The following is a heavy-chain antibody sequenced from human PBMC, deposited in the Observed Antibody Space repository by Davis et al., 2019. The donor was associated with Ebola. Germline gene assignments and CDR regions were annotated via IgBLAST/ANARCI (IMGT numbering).Heavy chain of an antibody. Sequence: ASVKVSCKASGYTFSSYSFIWVRQAPGQSPVWTASNSAYNVHTNFAQKFQGRVTVTTDTSTTTAYMELKSLTSDDTAVYYCARDQDFRVDYWGQGTLVTVSS. D-gene: IGHD3/OR15-3a*01. CDR1: GYTFSSYS. J-gene: IGHJ4*02. CDR2: NSAYNVHT. V-gene: IGHV1-18*04. CDR3: ARDQDFRVDY.